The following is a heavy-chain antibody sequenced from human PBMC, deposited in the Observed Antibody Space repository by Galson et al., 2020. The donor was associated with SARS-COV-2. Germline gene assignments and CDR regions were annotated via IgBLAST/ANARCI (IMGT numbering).Heavy chain of an antibody. J-gene: IGHJ3*02. D-gene: IGHD1-26*01. CDR3: AIAIWDDAFDI. CDR2: IYSGGST. CDR1: GFTVSSNY. V-gene: IGHV3-53*01. Sequence: LSLTCAASGFTVSSNYMSWVRQAPGKGLEWVSVIYSGGSTYYADSVKGRFTISRDNSKNTLYLQMNSLRAEDTAVYYCAIAIWDDAFDIWGQGPMVSVSS.